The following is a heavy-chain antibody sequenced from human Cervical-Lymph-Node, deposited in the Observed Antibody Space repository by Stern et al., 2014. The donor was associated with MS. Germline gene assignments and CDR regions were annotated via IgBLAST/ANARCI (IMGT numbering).Heavy chain of an antibody. V-gene: IGHV4-59*01. Sequence: QVQLQESGPGLVKPSETLSLTCTVSGGSISSYYWSWIRQPPGKGLEWIGYIYYSGSTNYNPSLKSRVTISVDTSKNQFSLKLSSVTAADTAVYYCARDSSGWYGGWFDPWGQGTLVTVSS. D-gene: IGHD6-19*01. J-gene: IGHJ5*02. CDR3: ARDSSGWYGGWFDP. CDR1: GGSISSYY. CDR2: IYYSGST.